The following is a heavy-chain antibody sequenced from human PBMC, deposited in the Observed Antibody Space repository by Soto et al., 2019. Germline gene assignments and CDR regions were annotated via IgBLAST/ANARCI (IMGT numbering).Heavy chain of an antibody. CDR2: FNPDNQNT. Sequence: ASVKVSCKVSGYRFTTYGINWVRQAPGQGLEWVGWFNPDNQNTNYAQKFQDRVSLTTDSSTNTAYMELRDLRSDDTALYYCARVRFGDPFDFWGQGSLVTVSS. J-gene: IGHJ4*02. D-gene: IGHD3-16*01. V-gene: IGHV1-18*01. CDR3: ARVRFGDPFDF. CDR1: GYRFTTYG.